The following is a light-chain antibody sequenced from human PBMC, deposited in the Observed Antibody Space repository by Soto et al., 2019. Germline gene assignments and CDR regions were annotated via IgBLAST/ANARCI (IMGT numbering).Light chain of an antibody. CDR2: GAS. CDR3: QQYVSSPFT. J-gene: IGKJ3*01. V-gene: IGKV3-20*01. CDR1: QSVSPY. Sequence: EIVLTQSPGTLSLSPGGRASLSCRASQSVSPYLAWYQQKPGQAPRLLIYGASTRATGSPDRFSGSGSGTDLTLTIRRLETEDSAVYYCQQYVSSPFTFGPGPKV.